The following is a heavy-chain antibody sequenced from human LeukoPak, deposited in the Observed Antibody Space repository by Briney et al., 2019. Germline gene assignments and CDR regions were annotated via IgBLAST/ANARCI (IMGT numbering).Heavy chain of an antibody. Sequence: SETLSLTCAAFGGSFSGYYWSWIRQPPGKGLEWIGEINHSGSTDYNPSLKSRVTISGDSSKNQFSLNLNSVTAADTAVYYCARLSITLFGVVSAHFDHWGQGTLVTVSS. D-gene: IGHD3-3*01. CDR2: INHSGST. CDR3: ARLSITLFGVVSAHFDH. CDR1: GGSFSGYY. J-gene: IGHJ4*02. V-gene: IGHV4-34*01.